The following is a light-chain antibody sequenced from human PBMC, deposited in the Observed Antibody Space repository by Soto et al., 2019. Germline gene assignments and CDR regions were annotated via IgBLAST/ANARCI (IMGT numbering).Light chain of an antibody. J-gene: IGKJ4*01. Sequence: DIQMTQSPSSVSASVGDRVTITCRASQATTSWLAWYQQKPGKAPKLLIYAASSLQSGVPSRFSGSGSGTDFTLTISSLQPEDFATYYCQQANSFLPLTFGGGTKVEIK. CDR2: AAS. CDR3: QQANSFLPLT. CDR1: QATTSW. V-gene: IGKV1-12*01.